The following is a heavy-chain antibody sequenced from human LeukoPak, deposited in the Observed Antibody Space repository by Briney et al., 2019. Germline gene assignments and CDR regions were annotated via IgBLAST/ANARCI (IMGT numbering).Heavy chain of an antibody. D-gene: IGHD5-18*01. V-gene: IGHV4-34*01. J-gene: IGHJ4*02. CDR3: ARRDTAMVTDY. CDR1: GGSISSYY. Sequence: SETLSLTCTVSGGSISSYYWSWIRQPPGKGLEWIGEINHSGSTNYNPSLKSRVTISVDTSKNQFSLKLSSVTAADTAVYYCARRDTAMVTDYWGQGTLVTVSS. CDR2: INHSGST.